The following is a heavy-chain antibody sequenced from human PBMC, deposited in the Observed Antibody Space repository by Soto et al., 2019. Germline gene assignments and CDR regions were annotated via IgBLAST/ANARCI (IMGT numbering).Heavy chain of an antibody. D-gene: IGHD4-17*01. CDR1: GFTFSSYG. CDR2: ISYDGSNK. Sequence: GGSLRLSCAASGFTFSSYGMHWVRQAPGKGLEWVAVISYDGSNKYYADSVKGRFTISRDNSKNTLYLQMNSLRAEDTAVYYCAKDRSPDYGGNSLYYYYYGMDVWGQGTTVTVSS. J-gene: IGHJ6*02. CDR3: AKDRSPDYGGNSLYYYYYGMDV. V-gene: IGHV3-30*18.